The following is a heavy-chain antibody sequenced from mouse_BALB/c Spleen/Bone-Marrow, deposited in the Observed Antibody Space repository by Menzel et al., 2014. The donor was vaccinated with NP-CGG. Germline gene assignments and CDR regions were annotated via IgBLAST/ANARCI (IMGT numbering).Heavy chain of an antibody. CDR2: IWSGGST. Sequence: QVQLQQSGPGLVQPSQSLSITCTVSGFSLTSYGVHWVRQSPGKGLEWLGVIWSGGSTDYNAAFISRLSISKDDSKSQVFFKMNSLQANDTAIYYCARKGYYRYDESAMDYWGQGTSVTVSS. J-gene: IGHJ4*01. V-gene: IGHV2-2*02. D-gene: IGHD2-14*01. CDR3: ARKGYYRYDESAMDY. CDR1: GFSLTSYG.